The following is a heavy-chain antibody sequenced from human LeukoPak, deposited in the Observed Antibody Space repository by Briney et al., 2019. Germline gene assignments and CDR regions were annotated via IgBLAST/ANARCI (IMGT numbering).Heavy chain of an antibody. D-gene: IGHD1-1*01. V-gene: IGHV4-34*01. CDR3: ARGRFRNPLQLQPRRPFDM. J-gene: IGHJ3*02. CDR1: GGIFNGYY. CDR2: INRSGTT. Sequence: SETLSLTCAVYGGIFNGYYWSWIRQPPGKGLEWIGEINRSGTTNYNPTLKSRVTISVDTSKSQVSLKLTSVTAADTAVFYCARGRFRNPLQLQPRRPFDMWGQGTVVTISS.